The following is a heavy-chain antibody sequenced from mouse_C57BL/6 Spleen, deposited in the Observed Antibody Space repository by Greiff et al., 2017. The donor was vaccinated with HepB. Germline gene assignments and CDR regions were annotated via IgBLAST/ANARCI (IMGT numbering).Heavy chain of an antibody. CDR2: IDPEDGET. D-gene: IGHD4-1*01. CDR1: GFTFKDYY. CDR3: ARDPPNWGYYFDY. J-gene: IGHJ2*01. V-gene: IGHV14-2*01. Sequence: EVKLVESGAELVKPGASVKLSCTASGFTFKDYYMHWVKQRTEQGLEWIGRIDPEDGETKYAPKFQGKATITADTSSNTAYLQLSSLTSEDTAVYYCARDPPNWGYYFDYWGQGTTLTVSS.